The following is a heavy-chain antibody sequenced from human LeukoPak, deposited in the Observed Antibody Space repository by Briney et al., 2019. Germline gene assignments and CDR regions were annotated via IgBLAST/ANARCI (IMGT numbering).Heavy chain of an antibody. CDR3: ARGVSYYDSSVGT. Sequence: SETLSLTCAVYGGSFSGYYWSWIRQPPGRGLEWIGEINHSGSTNYNPSLKSRVTISVDTSKNQFSLKLSSVTAADTAVYYCARGVSYYDSSVGTWGQGTLVTVSS. CDR2: INHSGST. CDR1: GGSFSGYY. J-gene: IGHJ5*02. V-gene: IGHV4-34*01. D-gene: IGHD3-22*01.